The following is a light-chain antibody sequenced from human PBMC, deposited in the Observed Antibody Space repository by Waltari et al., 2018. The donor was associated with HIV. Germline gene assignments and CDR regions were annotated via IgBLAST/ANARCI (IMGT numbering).Light chain of an antibody. J-gene: IGLJ1*01. V-gene: IGLV2-14*03. CDR2: DVD. Sequence: QSALTQPASVSGSPGQSITISCSGTSSDVGSYNYVSWYQHHPGQAPKLMIYDVDNRRPGVSSLFAGSKSGNTASLTISGLRAEDEADYYCGSDTSSSTYVFGTGTEVTVL. CDR3: GSDTSSSTYV. CDR1: SSDVGSYNY.